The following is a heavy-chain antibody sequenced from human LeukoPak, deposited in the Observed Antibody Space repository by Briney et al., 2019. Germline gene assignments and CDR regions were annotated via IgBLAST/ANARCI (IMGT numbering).Heavy chain of an antibody. CDR2: IYHSGST. CDR1: GSSISSGGYS. CDR3: AREKGERYSCGWYELDYFDY. V-gene: IGHV4-30-2*01. Sequence: SQTLSLTCAVSGSSISSGGYSWSWIRQPPGKGLEWIGYIYHSGSTYYNPSLKSRVTISVDTSKNQFSLKLSSVTAADTAVYYCAREKGERYSCGWYELDYFDYWGQGILVTVSS. J-gene: IGHJ4*02. D-gene: IGHD6-19*01.